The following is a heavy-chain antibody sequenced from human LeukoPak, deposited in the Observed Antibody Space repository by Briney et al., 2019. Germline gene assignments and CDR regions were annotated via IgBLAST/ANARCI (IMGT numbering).Heavy chain of an antibody. D-gene: IGHD2-15*01. CDR2: IKQDGSEK. CDR3: ARGLSSGGSRHAFDI. CDR1: GFTFSSYW. J-gene: IGHJ3*02. Sequence: QTGGSLRLSCAASGFTFSSYWMSWVRQAPGKGLEWVANIKQDGSEKYYVDSVKGRFTISRDNAKNSLYLQMNSLRAEDTALYYCARGLSSGGSRHAFDIWGQGTMVTVSS. V-gene: IGHV3-7*03.